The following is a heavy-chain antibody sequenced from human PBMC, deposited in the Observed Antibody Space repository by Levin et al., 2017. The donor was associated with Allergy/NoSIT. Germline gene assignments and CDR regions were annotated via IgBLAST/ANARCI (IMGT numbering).Heavy chain of an antibody. D-gene: IGHD7-27*01. CDR2: IYYSGST. Sequence: RSSETLSLTCTSSGGSISSGDYYWSWVRQPPGKGLEWIGYIYYSGSTYYNPSLKSRITISVDTSKNQFSLKLSSVTAADTAVYYCTRVTTTGGWFDPWGQGTLVTVSS. J-gene: IGHJ5*02. CDR1: GGSISSGDYY. CDR3: TRVTTTGGWFDP. V-gene: IGHV4-30-4*01.